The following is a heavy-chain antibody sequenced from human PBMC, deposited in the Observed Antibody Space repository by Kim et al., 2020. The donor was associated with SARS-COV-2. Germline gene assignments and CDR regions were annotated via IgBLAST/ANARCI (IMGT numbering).Heavy chain of an antibody. D-gene: IGHD3-3*01. Sequence: ASVKVSCKASGYTFTSYAMNWVRQAPGQGLEWMGWINTNTGNPTYAQGFTGRFVFSLDTSVSTAYLQISSLKAEDTAVYYCARGGTSFAFWSGYWSSNRYYFDYWGRGTLVTVSS. CDR2: INTNTGNP. CDR1: GYTFTSYA. V-gene: IGHV7-4-1*02. J-gene: IGHJ4*02. CDR3: ARGGTSFAFWSGYWSSNRYYFDY.